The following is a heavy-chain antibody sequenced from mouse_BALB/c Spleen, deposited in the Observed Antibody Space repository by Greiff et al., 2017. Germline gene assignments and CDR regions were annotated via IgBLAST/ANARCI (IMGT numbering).Heavy chain of an antibody. J-gene: IGHJ4*01. Sequence: VQLKESGPGLVKPSQSLSLTCTVTGYSITSDYAWNWIRQFPGNKREWMGYISYSGSTSYNPSLKSRISITRDTSKNQFFLQLNSVTTEDTATYYCSRYDGYYVYAMDYWGQGTSVTVSS. CDR2: ISYSGST. D-gene: IGHD2-3*01. CDR1: GYSITSDYA. CDR3: SRYDGYYVYAMDY. V-gene: IGHV3-2*02.